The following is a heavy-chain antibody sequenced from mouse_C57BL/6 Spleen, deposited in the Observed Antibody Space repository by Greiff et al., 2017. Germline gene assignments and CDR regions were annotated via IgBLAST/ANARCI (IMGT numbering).Heavy chain of an antibody. CDR1: GYSITSGYY. D-gene: IGHD4-1*02. Sequence: EVKLMESGPGLVKPSQSLSLTCSVTGYSITSGYYWNWIRQFPGNKLEWMGYISYDGSNNYNPSLKNRISITRDTSKNQFFLKLNSVTTEDTATYYCARNNWYAMDYWGQGTSVTVSS. V-gene: IGHV3-6*01. CDR2: ISYDGSN. J-gene: IGHJ4*01. CDR3: ARNNWYAMDY.